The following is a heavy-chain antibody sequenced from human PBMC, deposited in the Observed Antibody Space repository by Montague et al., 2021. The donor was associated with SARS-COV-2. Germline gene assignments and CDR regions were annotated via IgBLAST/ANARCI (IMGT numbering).Heavy chain of an antibody. J-gene: IGHJ4*02. CDR2: VNPADSRT. CDR1: GYDFTSYW. V-gene: IGHV5-10-1*01. CDR3: ARSQYCGGDCYFAX. Sequence: QSGAEVKKSGESLRISCRGSGYDFTSYWISWVRQMPGKGLEWMGRVNPADSRTNYSPSFQGQVTISVDKSATTAYLQWSSLKASDTAIYYCARSQYCGGDCYFAXWGQGSLVTVSS. D-gene: IGHD2-21*02.